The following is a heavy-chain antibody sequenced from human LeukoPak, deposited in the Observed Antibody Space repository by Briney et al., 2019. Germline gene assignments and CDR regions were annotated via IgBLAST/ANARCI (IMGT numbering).Heavy chain of an antibody. D-gene: IGHD6-6*01. J-gene: IGHJ3*02. V-gene: IGHV4-59*01. CDR2: VYYSGNT. CDR1: GGSISSYY. Sequence: SETLSLTCTVSGGSISSYYWSWIRQPPGKGLEWIGFVYYSGNTNYNPSLKSRVTISVDTSKNQFSLKLSSVTAADTAVYYCARGFVAAPYHDAFDIWGQGTMVTVSS. CDR3: ARGFVAAPYHDAFDI.